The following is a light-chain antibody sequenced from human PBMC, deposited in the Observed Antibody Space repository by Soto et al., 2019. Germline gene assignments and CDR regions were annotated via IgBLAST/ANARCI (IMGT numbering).Light chain of an antibody. J-gene: IGLJ2*01. CDR1: TSHIGSNT. CDR3: AAWDDSLHGPL. Sequence: QAVLTQPPSASGTPGQRVTISCSGSTSHIGSNTVNWYQQLPGTAPKLLIYGDDQRPSGVPDRFSGSKSGTSASLAVSGLQSEDEADYYCAAWDDSLHGPLFGGGTKLTVL. CDR2: GDD. V-gene: IGLV1-44*01.